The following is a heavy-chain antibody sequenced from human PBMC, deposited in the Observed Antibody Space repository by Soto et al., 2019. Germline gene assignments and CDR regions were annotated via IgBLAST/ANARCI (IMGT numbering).Heavy chain of an antibody. J-gene: IGHJ6*02. D-gene: IGHD3-3*01. V-gene: IGHV3-48*02. Sequence: PGGSLRLSCAASGFTFSSYSMNWARQAPGKGLEWVSYIGSSSSTIYYADSVKGRFTISRDNAKNSLYLQMNSLRDEDTAVYYCAMEWSVYYYGMDVWGQGTTVTVYS. CDR1: GFTFSSYS. CDR2: IGSSSSTI. CDR3: AMEWSVYYYGMDV.